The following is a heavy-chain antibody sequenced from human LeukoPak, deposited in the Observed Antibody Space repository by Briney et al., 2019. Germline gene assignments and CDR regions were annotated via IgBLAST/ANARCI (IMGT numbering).Heavy chain of an antibody. CDR1: GFTFSSYA. J-gene: IGHJ6*03. Sequence: GGSLRLSCAASGFTFSSYAMHWVRQAPGKGLEWVAVISYDGSNKYYADSVKGRFTISRDNSKNTLYLQMNSLRAEDTAVYYCASGRTVYYYYMDVWGKGTTVTVSS. CDR2: ISYDGSNK. D-gene: IGHD2-8*01. CDR3: ASGRTVYYYYMDV. V-gene: IGHV3-30*04.